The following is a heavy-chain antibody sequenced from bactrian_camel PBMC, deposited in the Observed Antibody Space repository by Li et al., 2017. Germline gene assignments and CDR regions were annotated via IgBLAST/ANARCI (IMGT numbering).Heavy chain of an antibody. J-gene: IGHJ4*01. CDR1: GYTSTTSC. D-gene: IGHD7*01. CDR3: VAAPRYSTSCVEPLRTVWNY. CDR2: IDRDGRA. Sequence: QLVESGGGSVQAGESRRLSCVTSGYTSTTSCVAWVRQAPGKQREGVVSIDRDGRATYADSVKGRFTISMDANTLYLQMNSLTPEDSALYYCVAAPRYSTSCVEPLRTVWNYWGQGTQVTVS. V-gene: IGHV3S53*01.